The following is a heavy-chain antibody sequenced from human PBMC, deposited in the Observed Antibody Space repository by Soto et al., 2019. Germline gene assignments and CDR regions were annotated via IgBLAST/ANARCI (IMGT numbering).Heavy chain of an antibody. D-gene: IGHD3-10*01. CDR2: ISRGGSVI. Sequence: VGSLRLSCAASGFSFSDSYMSWIRQAPGKGLEWVSYISRGGSVIYYADSVKGRFTISRDDAKNSLYLQMNSLRAEDTAIYYCASDSHAVDLGYWGQGTLVTVSS. J-gene: IGHJ4*02. V-gene: IGHV3-11*01. CDR3: ASDSHAVDLGY. CDR1: GFSFSDSY.